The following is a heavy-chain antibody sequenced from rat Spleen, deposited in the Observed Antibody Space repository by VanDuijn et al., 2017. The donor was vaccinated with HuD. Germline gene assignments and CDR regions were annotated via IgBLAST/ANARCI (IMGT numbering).Heavy chain of an antibody. CDR3: ARENFGTTVAY. D-gene: IGHD1-10*01. CDR1: GFTFNNYG. J-gene: IGHJ3*01. CDR2: ISYGDSYGHSST. Sequence: EVQLVESGGGLVQPGRSLKLSCAASGFTFNNYGMAWVRQTPAKGLEWVATISYGDSYGHSSTYYRDSVKGRFTISRDNAKSTLSLQMDSLRSEDTATYYCARENFGTTVAYWGQGTLITVSS. V-gene: IGHV5-29*01.